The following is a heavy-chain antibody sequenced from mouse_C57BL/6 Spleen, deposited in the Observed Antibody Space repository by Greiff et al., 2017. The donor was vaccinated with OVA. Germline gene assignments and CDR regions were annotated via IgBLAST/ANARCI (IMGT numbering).Heavy chain of an antibody. CDR3: TPITTVVATEDY. D-gene: IGHD1-1*01. V-gene: IGHV14-4*01. CDR1: GFNITDDY. Sequence: EVQLQQSGAELVRPGASVKLSCTASGFNITDDYMHWVKQRPEQGLEWIGWIDPENGDTEYASKFQGKATITADTSSNTAYLQLSSLTSEDTAVYYCTPITTVVATEDYWGQGTLVTVSA. J-gene: IGHJ3*01. CDR2: IDPENGDT.